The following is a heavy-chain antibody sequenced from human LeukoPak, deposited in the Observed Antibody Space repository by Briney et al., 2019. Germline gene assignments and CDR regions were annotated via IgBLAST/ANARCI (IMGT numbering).Heavy chain of an antibody. CDR3: ARDLDRLLWFGESPPSYYYGMDV. J-gene: IGHJ6*04. CDR2: INPSGGST. V-gene: IGHV1-46*01. CDR1: GYTFTSYY. D-gene: IGHD3-10*01. Sequence: GASVKVSCKASGYTFTSYYMHWVRQAPGQGLEWMGIINPSGGSTSYAQKFQGRVTMTRDTSTSTVYMELSSLRSEDTAVYYCARDLDRLLWFGESPPSYYYGMDVWGKGTTVTVSS.